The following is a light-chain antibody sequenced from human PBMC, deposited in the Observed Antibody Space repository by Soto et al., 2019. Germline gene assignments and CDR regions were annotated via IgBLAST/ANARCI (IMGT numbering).Light chain of an antibody. V-gene: IGLV8-61*01. J-gene: IGLJ3*02. CDR2: NTN. CDR3: ALYVGGGISV. CDR1: SGSVSGNYY. Sequence: QAVVTQEPSFSVSPGGTVTLTCGLSSGSVSGNYYPSWYQQTPGQPPRTLISNTNTRSSGVPDRFSGSILGSKAALTITGAQADDESAYYCALYVGGGISVFGGGTQLTVL.